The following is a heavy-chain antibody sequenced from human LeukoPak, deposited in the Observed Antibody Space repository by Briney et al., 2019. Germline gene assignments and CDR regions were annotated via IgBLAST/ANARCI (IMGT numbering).Heavy chain of an antibody. CDR1: GFTFSTYS. J-gene: IGHJ4*02. V-gene: IGHV3-21*01. CDR3: ARSPTLTTNNYYFDY. D-gene: IGHD4-11*01. Sequence: GGSLRLSCAASGFTFSTYSMNWVRQAPGKGLEWVSSITRSSYIYYEDSVKGRFTISRDNAKNSLYLQMNSLRAEDTAVYYCARSPTLTTNNYYFDYWGQGTLVTVST. CDR2: ITRSSYI.